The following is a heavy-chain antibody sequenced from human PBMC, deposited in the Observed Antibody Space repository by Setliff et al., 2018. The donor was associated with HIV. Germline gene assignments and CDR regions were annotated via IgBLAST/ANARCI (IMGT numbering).Heavy chain of an antibody. J-gene: IGHJ4*02. D-gene: IGHD6-19*01. V-gene: IGHV1-2*02. CDR1: GYTFSDYY. CDR3: ARDEVIEVAGDFDN. Sequence: ASVKVSCKASGYTFSDYYMHWVRQAPGQGLEWMGWINPNSGGTNYAQKFQGRVTMTRDTSISTAFMDLSRLRSDDTAVYYCARDEVIEVAGDFDNWGQGTLVTVSS. CDR2: INPNSGGT.